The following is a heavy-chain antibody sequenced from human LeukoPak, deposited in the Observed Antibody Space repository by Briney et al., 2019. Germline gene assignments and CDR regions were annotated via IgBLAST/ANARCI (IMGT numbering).Heavy chain of an antibody. CDR3: AREAFTTRCYDS. D-gene: IGHD4/OR15-4a*01. CDR1: GYTFTSYG. V-gene: IGHV1-18*01. CDR2: ISGYNGNT. J-gene: IGHJ4*02. Sequence: GASVKVSCKASGYTFTSYGISWVRQAPGQGLEWMGWISGYNGNTDYAQKLQGRVTMTTDTSTGTVYMELRSLRSDDTAVYYCAREAFTTRCYDSWGQGTLVTVSS.